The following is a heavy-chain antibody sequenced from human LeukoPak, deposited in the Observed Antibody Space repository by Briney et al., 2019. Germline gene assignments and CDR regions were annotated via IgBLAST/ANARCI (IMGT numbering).Heavy chain of an antibody. Sequence: KPSETLSLTCTVSGGSISSSDYLWAWVRQPPGKGLEWIGDFSYNGVTSYDPSLKSRVTISVDTSKNQFSLNLTSVTAADTADYHCVRRNYVSGRIDPWGQGTLVTVSS. CDR2: FSYNGVT. J-gene: IGHJ5*02. CDR3: VRRNYVSGRIDP. CDR1: GGSISSSDYL. D-gene: IGHD3-16*01. V-gene: IGHV4-39*01.